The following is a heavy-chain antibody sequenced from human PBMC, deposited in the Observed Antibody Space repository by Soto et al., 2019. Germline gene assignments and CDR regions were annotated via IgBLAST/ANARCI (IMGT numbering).Heavy chain of an antibody. J-gene: IGHJ5*02. CDR2: IIPVLGTA. Sequence: QVQLVQSGAEVKKPGSSVTVSGKASGGTFSSYAISWVRQAPGQGLEWMGGIIPVLGTANYAQKFQGRVTITADEATSTDYMELSSLRSEDTAVYYCARDGAYCSGGSCYSGPPWFDPWGQGTLVTVSS. V-gene: IGHV1-69*19. CDR3: ARDGAYCSGGSCYSGPPWFDP. D-gene: IGHD2-15*01. CDR1: GGTFSSYA.